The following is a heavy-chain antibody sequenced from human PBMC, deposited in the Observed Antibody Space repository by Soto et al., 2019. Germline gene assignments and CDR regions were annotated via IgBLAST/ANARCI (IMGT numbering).Heavy chain of an antibody. D-gene: IGHD3-3*01. J-gene: IGHJ4*02. CDR2: IYYSGST. CDR1: GGSISSYY. V-gene: IGHV4-59*01. Sequence: SETLSLTCTVSGGSISSYYWSWIRQPPGKGLEWIGYIYYSGSTNYNPSLKSRVTISVDTSKNQFSLKPSSVTAADTAVYYCARSDFWSGYYNDWGQGTLVTVAS. CDR3: ARSDFWSGYYND.